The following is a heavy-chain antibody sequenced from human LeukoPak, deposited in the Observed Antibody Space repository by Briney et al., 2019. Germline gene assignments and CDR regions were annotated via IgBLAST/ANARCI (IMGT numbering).Heavy chain of an antibody. D-gene: IGHD6-6*01. CDR2: ISFDATKK. J-gene: IGHJ3*02. V-gene: IGHV3-30*01. CDR3: AIFKARTNAAQKYEIDI. CDR1: GFTFSNYA. Sequence: GGSLRLSCAASGFTFSNYAMHWVRQAPGKGLEWVAVISFDATKKYFGKSVKGRFTISRDNYKATLYLQMHRVRIEDTSLYFCAIFKARTNAAQKYEIDIWGRGAVVAVSS.